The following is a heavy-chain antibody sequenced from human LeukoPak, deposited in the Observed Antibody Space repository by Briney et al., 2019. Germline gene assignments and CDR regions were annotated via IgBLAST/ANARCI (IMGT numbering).Heavy chain of an antibody. Sequence: GGSLRLSCAASGFTFSSYAMSWVRQAPGKGLEWVSAISGSGGSTYYADSVKGRFTISRDNSKNTLYLQMNSLRAEDTAVYYCAKEQGMITFGGVIVLDAFDIWGQGTMVTVSS. V-gene: IGHV3-23*01. CDR2: ISGSGGST. D-gene: IGHD3-16*02. CDR3: AKEQGMITFGGVIVLDAFDI. CDR1: GFTFSSYA. J-gene: IGHJ3*02.